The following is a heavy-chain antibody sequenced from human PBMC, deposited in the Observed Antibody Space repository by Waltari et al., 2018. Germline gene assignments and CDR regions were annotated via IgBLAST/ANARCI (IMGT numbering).Heavy chain of an antibody. J-gene: IGHJ4*02. Sequence: QVQLQESGPGLVKPSEALSLTCTVSGGSISSYYWSWIRQPPGKGLEWIGYIYYSGSTNYNPSLKSRVTISVDTSKNQFSLKLSSVTAADTAVYYCARSYDILTGYYPFDYWGQGTLVTVSS. D-gene: IGHD3-9*01. CDR3: ARSYDILTGYYPFDY. V-gene: IGHV4-59*01. CDR1: GGSISSYY. CDR2: IYYSGST.